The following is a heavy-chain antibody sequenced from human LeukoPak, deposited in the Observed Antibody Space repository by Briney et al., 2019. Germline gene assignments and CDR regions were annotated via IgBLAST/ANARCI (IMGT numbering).Heavy chain of an antibody. V-gene: IGHV4-59*01. CDR3: ARDPTTVTKGFDV. CDR2: ISSIGST. D-gene: IGHD4-17*01. Sequence: GSLRLSCAASGFTFSNAWMSWVRQAPGKGLEWIGYISSIGSTNYNPSLKSRVTITVDTSKKQFSLKMTSVTAADTAVYYCARDPTTVTKGFDVWGQGTMVTVSS. CDR1: GFTFSNAW. J-gene: IGHJ3*01.